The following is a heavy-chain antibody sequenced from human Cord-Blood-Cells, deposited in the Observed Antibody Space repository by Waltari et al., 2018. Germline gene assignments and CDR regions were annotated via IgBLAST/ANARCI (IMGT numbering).Heavy chain of an antibody. Sequence: QVQLQQWGAGLLKPSETLSLTCAVYGGSFSVYYWSWIRQPPGKGLEWIGEINHSGSTNYNPSLKSRVTISVDTSKNQFSLKLSSVTAADTAVYYCARAPVDLDYWGQGTLVTVSS. CDR1: GGSFSVYY. CDR3: ARAPVDLDY. J-gene: IGHJ4*02. V-gene: IGHV4-34*01. CDR2: INHSGST. D-gene: IGHD2-2*01.